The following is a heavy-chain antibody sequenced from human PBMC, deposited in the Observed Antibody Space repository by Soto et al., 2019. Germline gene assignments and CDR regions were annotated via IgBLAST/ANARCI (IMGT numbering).Heavy chain of an antibody. V-gene: IGHV1-8*01. D-gene: IGHD6-13*01. CDR2: MNPNSGNT. J-gene: IGHJ4*02. Sequence: ASVKVSFKASGYTFTRYDINWLRQATGQGLEWMGWMNPNSGNTGYAQKFQGRVTMTRNTSISTAYMELSSLRSEDTAVYYCARCIAAAGTSDYWGQGTLVTVSS. CDR3: ARCIAAAGTSDY. CDR1: GYTFTRYD.